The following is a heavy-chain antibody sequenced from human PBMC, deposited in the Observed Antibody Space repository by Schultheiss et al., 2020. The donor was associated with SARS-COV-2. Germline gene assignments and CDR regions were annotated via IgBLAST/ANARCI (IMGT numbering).Heavy chain of an antibody. D-gene: IGHD3-22*01. V-gene: IGHV3-33*05. CDR2: ISYDGSNK. Sequence: GGSLRLSCAASGFTFSNYVMHWVRQAPGKGLEWVAVISYDGSNKYYSDSVKGRFTISGDNSKNTLYLQMDSLRAEDTAVYYCARESSYYYDSSGYYSPSYFDYWGQGTLVTVSS. CDR1: GFTFSNYV. CDR3: ARESSYYYDSSGYYSPSYFDY. J-gene: IGHJ4*02.